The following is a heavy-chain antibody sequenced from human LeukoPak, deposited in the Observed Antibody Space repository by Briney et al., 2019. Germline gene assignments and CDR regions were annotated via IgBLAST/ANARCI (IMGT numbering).Heavy chain of an antibody. J-gene: IGHJ4*02. CDR1: GGSISSYY. Sequence: SETLSLTCIVSGGSISSYYWSWIRQPPGKGLEWVGYFYDSGSTNYNPSLESRATISGDTSKNQFSLKLTSVTAADMAVYYCARRRAGRIDYWGQGTLVTVSS. V-gene: IGHV4-59*08. CDR3: ARRRAGRIDY. CDR2: FYDSGST.